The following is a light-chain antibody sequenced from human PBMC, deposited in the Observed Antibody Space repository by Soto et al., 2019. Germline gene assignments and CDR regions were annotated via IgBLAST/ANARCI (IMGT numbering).Light chain of an antibody. CDR3: QQDGSSDT. CDR2: GAS. J-gene: IGKJ4*02. V-gene: IGKV3-20*01. Sequence: TLSSSTLSVSPGESATLSCRASQRISTNLAWYQHKRGQAPRLLSDGASTRATGIPARFSGSGSGTDFTLTISRLEPEDFAVYYCQQDGSSDTFAERTKVDI. CDR1: QRISTN.